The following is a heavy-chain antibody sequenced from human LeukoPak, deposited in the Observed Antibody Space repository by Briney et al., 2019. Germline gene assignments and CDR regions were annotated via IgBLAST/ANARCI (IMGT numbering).Heavy chain of an antibody. J-gene: IGHJ1*01. CDR3: AREHPDSPLFQH. CDR1: GGTFSSYA. Sequence: SVKVSCKASGGTFSSYAISWVRQAPGQGLERMGGIIPIFGTANYAQRFQGRVTITTDESTSTAYMELSSLRSEDTAVYYCAREHPDSPLFQHWGQGTLVTVSS. D-gene: IGHD3-22*01. CDR2: IIPIFGTA. V-gene: IGHV1-69*05.